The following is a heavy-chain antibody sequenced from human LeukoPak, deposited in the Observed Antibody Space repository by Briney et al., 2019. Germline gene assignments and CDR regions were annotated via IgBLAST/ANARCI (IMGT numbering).Heavy chain of an antibody. CDR2: ISSSDGTT. J-gene: IGHJ4*02. CDR1: GFVFSTYE. D-gene: IGHD3-22*01. CDR3: AKESGKTYYYDSRGH. Sequence: PGGSLRLSCAASGFVFSTYEMDWVRQAPGKGLEWVSYISSSDGTTYYADSVKGRFTISRDNSKNTLYLQMNSLRAEDTAVYYCAKESGKTYYYDSRGHWGQGTLVTVSS. V-gene: IGHV3-48*03.